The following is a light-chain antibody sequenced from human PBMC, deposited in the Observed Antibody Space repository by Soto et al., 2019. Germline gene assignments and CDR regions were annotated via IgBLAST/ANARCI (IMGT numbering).Light chain of an antibody. V-gene: IGLV2-14*01. CDR3: SSYTSTKPLV. CDR1: SSDVGGYKY. CDR2: EVS. J-gene: IGLJ1*01. Sequence: QSVLTQPVSVSGSPGQSITISCTGTSSDVGGYKYVSWYQQHPGKAPKLMIFEVSNRPSGVSSRFSGSKSGNTASLIISGLQTEDDADYFCSSYTSTKPLVFGTGTKLTVL.